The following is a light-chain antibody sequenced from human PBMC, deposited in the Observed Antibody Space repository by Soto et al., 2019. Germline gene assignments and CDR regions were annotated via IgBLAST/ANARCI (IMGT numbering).Light chain of an antibody. CDR2: NAS. CDR1: QSISVW. Sequence: DIQMTQSPSTLSASVGDRVTITCRASQSISVWLAWYQQKAGKAPNLLIYNASRLESGVPSRFSGSGSETEFTLTISGLQPGDSATYYCQQYNSYSPTFGQGPKVEVK. V-gene: IGKV1-5*03. CDR3: QQYNSYSPT. J-gene: IGKJ1*01.